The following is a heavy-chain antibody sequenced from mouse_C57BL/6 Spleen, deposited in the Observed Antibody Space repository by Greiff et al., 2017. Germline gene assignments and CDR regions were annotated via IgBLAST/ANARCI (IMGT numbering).Heavy chain of an antibody. V-gene: IGHV1-54*01. J-gene: IGHJ2*01. Sequence: QVQLQQSGAELVRPGPSVKVSCKASGYAFTNYLIEWVKQRPGQGLEWIGVINPGSGGTNYNEKFKGKATLTADYTSSTAYMQLIILASEDSAVYFCARRGGGLDDWGQGTTLTVSS. CDR2: INPGSGGT. CDR3: ARRGGGLDD. D-gene: IGHD1-1*02. CDR1: GYAFTNYL.